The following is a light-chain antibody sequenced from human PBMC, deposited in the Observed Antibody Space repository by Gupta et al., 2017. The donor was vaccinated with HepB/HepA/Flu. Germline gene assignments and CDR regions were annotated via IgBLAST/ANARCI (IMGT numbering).Light chain of an antibody. CDR3: QQRSNWPTWT. J-gene: IGKJ1*01. CDR1: QSVSRY. V-gene: IGKV3-11*01. CDR2: DAS. Sequence: EIVLTQSPATLSLSPGERATLSCRASQSVSRYLAWYQQKPGQAPRLLIYDASNRATGIPARFSGSGSGTDFTLTSSSLEPEDFAVYYCQQRSNWPTWTFGQGTKVEIK.